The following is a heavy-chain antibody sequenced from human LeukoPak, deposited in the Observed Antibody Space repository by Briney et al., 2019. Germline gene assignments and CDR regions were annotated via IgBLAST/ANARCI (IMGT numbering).Heavy chain of an antibody. CDR3: ARGDRGSGYYYYGMDV. CDR1: GYTFTGYY. J-gene: IGHJ6*04. CDR2: INPNSGGT. V-gene: IGHV1-2*04. Sequence: ASVKVSCKASGYTFTGYYMHWVRQAPGQGLEWMGWINPNSGGTNYAQKFQGWVTMTRDTSISTAYMELSRQRSDDTAVYYCARGDRGSGYYYYGMDVWGKGTTVTVSS. D-gene: IGHD3-10*01.